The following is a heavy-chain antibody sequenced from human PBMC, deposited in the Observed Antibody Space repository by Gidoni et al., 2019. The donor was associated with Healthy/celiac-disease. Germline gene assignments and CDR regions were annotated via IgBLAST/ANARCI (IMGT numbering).Heavy chain of an antibody. CDR2: INPSGGST. J-gene: IGHJ4*02. V-gene: IGHV1-46*01. Sequence: QVQLVQSGAAVRRPGASVTVSCNASGYTFPPYYMHWVRQATGQGLEWMGVINPSGGSTSYAQKFQGRVTVTRDTSTSTVYMELSSLRSDDTAVYYCARDFVDNSGYYSGEDYWGQGTLVTVSS. CDR3: ARDFVDNSGYYSGEDY. D-gene: IGHD3-22*01. CDR1: GYTFPPYY.